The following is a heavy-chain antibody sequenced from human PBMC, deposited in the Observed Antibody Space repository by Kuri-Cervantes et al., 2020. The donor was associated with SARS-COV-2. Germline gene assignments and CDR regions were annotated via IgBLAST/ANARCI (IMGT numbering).Heavy chain of an antibody. CDR1: GGTFSSYA. D-gene: IGHD2-21*01. CDR3: YCAPKEGFDS. Sequence: ASVKVSCKASGGTFSSYAISWVRQAPGQGLEWMGMVKTNSGNTLYAQIFQGRVTMTRDTSTSTVYMELSSLTSVDTAIYYCYCAPKEGFDSWGQGTLVTVSS. V-gene: IGHV1-8*02. J-gene: IGHJ4*02. CDR2: VKTNSGNT.